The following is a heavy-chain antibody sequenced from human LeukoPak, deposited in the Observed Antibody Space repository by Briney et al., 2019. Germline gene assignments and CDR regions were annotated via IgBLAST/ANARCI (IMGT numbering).Heavy chain of an antibody. V-gene: IGHV3-23*01. CDR3: AKDTLTSYYYDSSTPFDY. J-gene: IGHJ4*02. Sequence: GGSLRLSCAASGFTFNSYAMSWVRQAPGKGLEWVSAISGSGGSTYYADSVKGRFTISRDNSKNTLYLQMNSLRAEDTAVYYCAKDTLTSYYYDSSTPFDYWGQGTLVTVSS. D-gene: IGHD3-22*01. CDR2: ISGSGGST. CDR1: GFTFNSYA.